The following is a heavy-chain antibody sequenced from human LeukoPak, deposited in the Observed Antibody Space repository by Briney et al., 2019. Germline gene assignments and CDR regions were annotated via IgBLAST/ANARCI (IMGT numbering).Heavy chain of an antibody. CDR3: AREYGDFDY. V-gene: IGHV4-4*07. D-gene: IGHD4-17*01. CDR1: GGSISSYY. J-gene: IGHJ4*02. CDR2: IDKSGRT. Sequence: PSETLSLTCTVSGGSISSYYWSWIRQPAGKGLEWTGRIDKSGRTNYNPTLKSRVTMSVDTSKNQFSLKLNSMTAADTAVYYCAREYGDFDYWGQGTLVTVSS.